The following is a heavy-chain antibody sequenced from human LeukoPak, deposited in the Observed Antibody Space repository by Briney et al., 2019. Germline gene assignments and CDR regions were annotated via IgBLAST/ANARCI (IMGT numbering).Heavy chain of an antibody. CDR2: ISGSGHST. CDR1: GFSFSSYA. Sequence: HTGGSLRLSCAASGFSFSSYAMSWVRQAPGKGLEWVSIISGSGHSTYYADSVKGRFTISRDNSKSTLYLQMNSLRAEDTALYYCAKAVVVTATLDDAFDIWGQGTMVTVSS. CDR3: AKAVVVTATLDDAFDI. J-gene: IGHJ3*02. D-gene: IGHD2-15*01. V-gene: IGHV3-23*01.